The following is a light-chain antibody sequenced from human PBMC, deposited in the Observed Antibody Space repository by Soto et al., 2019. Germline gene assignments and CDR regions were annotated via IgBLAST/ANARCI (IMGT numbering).Light chain of an antibody. CDR1: SSNIGAGYD. V-gene: IGLV1-40*01. J-gene: IGLJ1*01. CDR2: GNN. CDR3: QSYDSSLGGL. Sequence: QSVLTQPPSVSGAPGQRVTIACTGSSSNIGAGYDVHWYQQLPGTAPKLLIYGNNNRPSGVPDRFSGSKSGTSASLAITGLQAEDEADYYCQSYDSSLGGLFGTGTKVTVL.